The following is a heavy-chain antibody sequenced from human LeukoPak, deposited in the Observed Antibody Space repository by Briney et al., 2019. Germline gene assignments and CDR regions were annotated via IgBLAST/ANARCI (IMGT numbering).Heavy chain of an antibody. J-gene: IGHJ6*03. CDR2: IIPIFGTA. Sequence: SVKVSCKASGGTFSSYAISWVRQAPGQGLEWMGGIIPIFGTANYAQKFQGRVTITTDESTSTAYMELSSLRSEDTAVYYCASSPSITIFGVVTPDYYYYYYMDVWGKGTTVTVSS. V-gene: IGHV1-69*05. CDR1: GGTFSSYA. CDR3: ASSPSITIFGVVTPDYYYYYYMDV. D-gene: IGHD3-3*01.